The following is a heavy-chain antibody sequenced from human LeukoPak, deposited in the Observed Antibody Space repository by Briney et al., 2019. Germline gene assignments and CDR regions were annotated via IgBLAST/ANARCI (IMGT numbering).Heavy chain of an antibody. D-gene: IGHD5-18*01. Sequence: ASVKVSCKASGGTFSSYAISWVRQAPGQGLEWMGGIIPIFGTANYAQKLQGRVTITADESTSTAYMELSSLRSEDTAVYYCAGMAHDTAMGPYYYYMDVWGKGTTVTVSS. V-gene: IGHV1-69*13. CDR2: IIPIFGTA. J-gene: IGHJ6*03. CDR3: AGMAHDTAMGPYYYYMDV. CDR1: GGTFSSYA.